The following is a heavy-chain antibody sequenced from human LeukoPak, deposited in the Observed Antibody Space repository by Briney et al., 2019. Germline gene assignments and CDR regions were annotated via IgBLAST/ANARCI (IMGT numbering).Heavy chain of an antibody. D-gene: IGHD6-19*01. CDR1: GFTLSSYW. J-gene: IGHJ5*02. CDR2: INTDGSSI. CDR3: ARGRGSSGYSCHH. Sequence: GGSLRLSCAASGFTLSSYWMHWVRQAPGKGLVWVSRINTDGSSISYADSVKGRFTISRDSAKNTLYLQMNSLRAEDTAVYYCARGRGSSGYSCHHWGQGTLVTVSS. V-gene: IGHV3-74*01.